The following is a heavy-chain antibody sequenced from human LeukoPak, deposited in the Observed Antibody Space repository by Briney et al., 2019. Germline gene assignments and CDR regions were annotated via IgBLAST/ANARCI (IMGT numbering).Heavy chain of an antibody. J-gene: IGHJ5*02. CDR1: GFTFSSYA. CDR3: AKDLARRLAYCGGDCST. Sequence: GGSLRLSCAASGFTFSSYAMSWVRQAPGKGLEWVSAISGSGGSTYYADSVKGRFTISRDNSKNTLYLQMNSLRAEDTAVYYCAKDLARRLAYCGGDCSTWGQGTLATVSS. CDR2: ISGSGGST. D-gene: IGHD2-21*02. V-gene: IGHV3-23*01.